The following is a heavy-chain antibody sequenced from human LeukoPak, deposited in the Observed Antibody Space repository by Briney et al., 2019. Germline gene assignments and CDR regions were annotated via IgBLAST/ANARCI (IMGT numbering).Heavy chain of an antibody. Sequence: SETLSLTCTVSGGSISSYYWSWIRQSAGKGLEWIGRIYTSGSTNFNPSLKSRVTMSVDTSKNQFSLKLSSVTAADTAVYYCVSTAYNDFWSGRPGYFDYWGQGALVTVSS. CDR1: GGSISSYY. D-gene: IGHD3-3*01. CDR3: VSTAYNDFWSGRPGYFDY. V-gene: IGHV4-4*07. J-gene: IGHJ4*02. CDR2: IYTSGST.